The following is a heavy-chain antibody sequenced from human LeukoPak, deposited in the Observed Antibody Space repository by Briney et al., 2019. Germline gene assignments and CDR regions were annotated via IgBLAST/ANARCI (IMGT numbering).Heavy chain of an antibody. CDR3: ARAWVSSGDAFDI. Sequence: GGSLRLSCAASGFTFSSYAMSWVRQAPGKGLEWVSAISGSGGSTYYADSVKGRFTISRDYSKNTLYLQMNSLRAEDTAVYYCARAWVSSGDAFDIWGQGTMVTVSS. V-gene: IGHV3-23*01. J-gene: IGHJ3*02. CDR1: GFTFSSYA. CDR2: ISGSGGST. D-gene: IGHD6-19*01.